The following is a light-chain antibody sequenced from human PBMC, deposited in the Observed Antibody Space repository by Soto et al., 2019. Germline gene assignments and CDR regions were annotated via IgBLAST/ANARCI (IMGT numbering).Light chain of an antibody. Sequence: DIQMTQSPSTLSGSVGDRVTITCRASQTISSWLAWYQQKPGKAPKLLIYKASTLKSGAPSRFSGSGSGTEFTVTISSLQPDDFATYYCQHYNSYSEAFGQGTKV. CDR2: KAS. CDR1: QTISSW. CDR3: QHYNSYSEA. J-gene: IGKJ1*01. V-gene: IGKV1-5*03.